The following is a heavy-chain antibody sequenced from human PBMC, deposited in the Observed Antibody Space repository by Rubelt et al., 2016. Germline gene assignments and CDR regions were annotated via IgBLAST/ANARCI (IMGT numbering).Heavy chain of an antibody. J-gene: IGHJ4*02. CDR2: IKQDGSEK. D-gene: IGHD6-19*01. CDR3: AGKRPYSSGWLDY. CDR1: GFSFSSFW. Sequence: VQPGGSLRLSCAASGFSFSSFWMYWVRQAPGKGLEWVANIKQDGSEKYYVDSVKGRFTISRDNAKNSLFLQMNSLRAEDTAVYYCAGKRPYSSGWLDYWGPGALVIVSS. V-gene: IGHV3-7*02.